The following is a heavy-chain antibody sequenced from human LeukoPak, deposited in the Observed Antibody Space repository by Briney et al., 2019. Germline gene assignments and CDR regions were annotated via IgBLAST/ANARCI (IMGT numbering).Heavy chain of an antibody. CDR1: GFTFSSYA. J-gene: IGHJ4*02. D-gene: IGHD4-23*01. V-gene: IGHV3-23*01. Sequence: GGSLRLSCAVSGFTFSSYAMSWVRQAPGKGLEWVSAISGSGGSTYYADFVKGRFTISRDNSKNTLYLQMNGLRAEDTAVYYCAKEDGGNSYFDYWGQGTLVTVSS. CDR3: AKEDGGNSYFDY. CDR2: ISGSGGST.